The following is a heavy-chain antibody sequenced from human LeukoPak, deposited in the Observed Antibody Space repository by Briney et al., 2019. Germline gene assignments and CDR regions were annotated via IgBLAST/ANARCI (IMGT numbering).Heavy chain of an antibody. V-gene: IGHV3-74*01. Sequence: GGSLRLSCAASGFAFSSNWMHWVRQTPGKGLVWVSRINSGGSGTSYAASVEGRFTISRDYVKNTLYLQMDSLRAEDTAVYYCATSLGPLTEYWGQGTLVTVSS. CDR1: GFAFSSNW. CDR2: INSGGSGT. D-gene: IGHD7-27*01. J-gene: IGHJ4*02. CDR3: ATSLGPLTEY.